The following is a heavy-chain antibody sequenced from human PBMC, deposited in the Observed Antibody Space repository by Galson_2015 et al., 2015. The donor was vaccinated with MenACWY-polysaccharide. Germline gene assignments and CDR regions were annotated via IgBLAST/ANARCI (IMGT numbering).Heavy chain of an antibody. D-gene: IGHD1-26*01. CDR2: ISGSGGST. CDR3: AKDTNAVGATDYFDY. V-gene: IGHV3-23*01. Sequence: SLRLSCAASGFTFSSYAMSWVRQAPGKGLEWVSAISGSGGSTYYADSVKGRFTISRDNSKNTLYLQMNSLRAEDTAVYYCAKDTNAVGATDYFDYWGQGTLVTVSS. CDR1: GFTFSSYA. J-gene: IGHJ4*02.